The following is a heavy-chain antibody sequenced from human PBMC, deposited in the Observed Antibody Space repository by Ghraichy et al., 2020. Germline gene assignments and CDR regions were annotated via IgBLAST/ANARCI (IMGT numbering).Heavy chain of an antibody. CDR2: INHSGST. J-gene: IGHJ4*02. CDR3: ARALGTVTTSGYFYY. V-gene: IGHV4-34*01. D-gene: IGHD4-17*01. CDR1: GGSFSGYY. Sequence: SETLSLTCAVYGGSFSGYYWSWIRQPPGKGLEWIGEINHSGSTNYNPSLKSRVTISVDTSKNQFSLKLSSVTAADTAVYYCARALGTVTTSGYFYYWGQGTLVTVSS.